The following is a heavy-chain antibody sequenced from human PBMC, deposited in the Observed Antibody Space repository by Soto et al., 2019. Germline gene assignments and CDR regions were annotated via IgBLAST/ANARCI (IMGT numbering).Heavy chain of an antibody. V-gene: IGHV3-30*18. J-gene: IGHJ4*02. D-gene: IGHD5-18*01. Sequence: QVLLVESGGGVVQPGKSLRLSCSASGFTFSNYGMHWVRQAPGKGLEWLTFISYDESDKYYVDSVKGRFTISRDNSKNTLYLEINSLRAADTAVYYCAKARYSAYEALHLWGQGTLVIVSS. CDR3: AKARYSAYEALHL. CDR1: GFTFSNYG. CDR2: ISYDESDK.